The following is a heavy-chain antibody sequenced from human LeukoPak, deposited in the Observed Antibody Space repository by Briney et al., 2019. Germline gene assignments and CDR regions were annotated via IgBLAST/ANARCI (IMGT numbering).Heavy chain of an antibody. CDR3: AKDIELLRYFALGAFDI. Sequence: GGSLRLSCAASGFTFSSYSMNWVRQAPGKGLEWVSSISSSSSYIYYADSVKGRFTISRDNAKNSLYLQMNSLRAEDTAVYYCAKDIELLRYFALGAFDIWGQGTMVTVSS. D-gene: IGHD3-9*01. J-gene: IGHJ3*02. CDR2: ISSSSSYI. CDR1: GFTFSSYS. V-gene: IGHV3-21*01.